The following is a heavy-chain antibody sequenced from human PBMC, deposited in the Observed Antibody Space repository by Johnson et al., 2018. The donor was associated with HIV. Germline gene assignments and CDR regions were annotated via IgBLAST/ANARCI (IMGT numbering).Heavy chain of an antibody. CDR2: INSNGRSI. CDR3: ARDPKEIKTFDI. Sequence: DVQVVESGGGLVQPGGSLRLSCAASGFTSSNYWIHWVRQAAGKGLVWVSRINSNGRSISYADSVKGRFTISRDNTRNTLYLQMNSLRAEDTAVYYCARDPKEIKTFDIWGRGTMVTVSS. V-gene: IGHV3-74*01. D-gene: IGHD5-24*01. J-gene: IGHJ3*02. CDR1: GFTSSNYW.